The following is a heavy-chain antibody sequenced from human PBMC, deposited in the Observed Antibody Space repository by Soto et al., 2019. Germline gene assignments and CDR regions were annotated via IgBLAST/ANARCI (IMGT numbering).Heavy chain of an antibody. J-gene: IGHJ5*02. Sequence: QITLKESGPTLVKPTQPLTLTCTFSGFSLSTSGVGVGWIRQPPGKALEWLALIYWDDDKRYSPSLKSRLTITKDTSKNQVVLTMTNMDPVDTATYYCAMVWRLRRPPGWFAPWGQGTLVTVSS. CDR2: IYWDDDK. V-gene: IGHV2-5*02. D-gene: IGHD2-8*01. CDR1: GFSLSTSGVG. CDR3: AMVWRLRRPPGWFAP.